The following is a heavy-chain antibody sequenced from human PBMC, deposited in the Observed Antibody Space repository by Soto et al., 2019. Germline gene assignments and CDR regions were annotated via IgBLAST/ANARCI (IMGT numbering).Heavy chain of an antibody. Sequence: QVQLQESGPGLVKPSETLSLTCTVSGDSISSYYCSWIRQPPGKGLEWIGYIYYSGSTNYNPSLKSRVTISVDTSKNQFSLKLNSVTAADTAVYYCARSKVIYDYIWRAGAFDIWGQGTMVTVSS. D-gene: IGHD3-16*01. J-gene: IGHJ3*02. V-gene: IGHV4-59*08. CDR2: IYYSGST. CDR3: ARSKVIYDYIWRAGAFDI. CDR1: GDSISSYY.